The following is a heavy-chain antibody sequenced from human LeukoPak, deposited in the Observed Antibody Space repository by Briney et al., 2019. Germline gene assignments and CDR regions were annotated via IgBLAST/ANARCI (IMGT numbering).Heavy chain of an antibody. Sequence: GESLKISCKGSGYSFNTYWIHWVRQMPGKGLEWMGTSYPGDSDTIYSPSFQGQVTISADKSISTAYLQWTTVKASDTAIYYCARQNDFRLDYWGQGTLVTVSS. D-gene: IGHD3-3*01. J-gene: IGHJ4*02. CDR3: ARQNDFRLDY. V-gene: IGHV5-51*01. CDR1: GYSFNTYW. CDR2: SYPGDSDT.